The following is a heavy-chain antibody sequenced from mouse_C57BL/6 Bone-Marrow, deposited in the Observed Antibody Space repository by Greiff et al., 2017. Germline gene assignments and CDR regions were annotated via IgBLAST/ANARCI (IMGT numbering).Heavy chain of an antibody. CDR1: GYTFTDYY. CDR3: ARSPPGFYYGSSWYFDV. D-gene: IGHD1-1*01. J-gene: IGHJ1*03. CDR2: INPNNGGT. V-gene: IGHV1-26*01. Sequence: VQLQQSGPELVKPGASVKISCKASGYTFTDYYMNWVKQSHGKSLEWIGDINPNNGGTSYNQKFKGKATLTVDKSSSTAYMELRSLTSEDSAVYYCARSPPGFYYGSSWYFDVWGTGTTVTVSS.